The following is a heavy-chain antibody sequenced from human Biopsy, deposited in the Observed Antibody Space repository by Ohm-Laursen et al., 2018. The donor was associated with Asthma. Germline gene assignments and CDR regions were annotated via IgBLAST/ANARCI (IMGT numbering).Heavy chain of an antibody. D-gene: IGHD3-22*01. Sequence: TLSLTCTVSGGSISSGDYYWSWIRQPPGKGLEWIGYIYYSGSTYYNPPLKSRVSISIDTSKNQFSLKLSSVTAADTAVYYCARAQDYYDSRGYYRSFDYWGQGTLVTVSS. J-gene: IGHJ4*02. CDR1: GGSISSGDYY. CDR3: ARAQDYYDSRGYYRSFDY. CDR2: IYYSGST. V-gene: IGHV4-30-4*01.